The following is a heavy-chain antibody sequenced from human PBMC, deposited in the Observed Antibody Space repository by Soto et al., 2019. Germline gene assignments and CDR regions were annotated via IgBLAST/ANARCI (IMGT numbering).Heavy chain of an antibody. J-gene: IGHJ6*02. CDR2: ISSSSYI. D-gene: IGHD6-25*01. CDR1: GFTFSSYS. V-gene: IGHV3-21*01. Sequence: GGSLRLSCAASGFTFSSYSMNWVRQAPGKGLEWVSSISSSSYIYYADSEKGRFTISRDNAKNSLYLKMNSLRAEDTVLYYCAREHGLYYYYYGMDVWGQGTTVTVSS. CDR3: AREHGLYYYYYGMDV.